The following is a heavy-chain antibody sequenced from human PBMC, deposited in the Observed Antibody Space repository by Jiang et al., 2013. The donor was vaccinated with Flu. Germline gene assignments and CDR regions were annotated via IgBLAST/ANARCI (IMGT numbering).Heavy chain of an antibody. D-gene: IGHD3-16*01. CDR1: GFSLSNARMG. Sequence: KPTQTLTLTCTVSGFSLSNARMGVSWIRQPPGKALEWLAHIFSNDEKSYSTSLKSRLTISKDTSKSQVVLTMTNMDPVDTATYYCARIRRMAWGYFDYWGQGTLVTVSS. J-gene: IGHJ4*02. CDR2: IFSNDEK. CDR3: ARIRRMAWGYFDY. V-gene: IGHV2-26*01.